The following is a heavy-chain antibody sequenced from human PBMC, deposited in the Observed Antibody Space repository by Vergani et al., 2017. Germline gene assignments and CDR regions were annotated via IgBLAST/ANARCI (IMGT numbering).Heavy chain of an antibody. CDR2: INPNSGGT. J-gene: IGHJ5*02. CDR1: GYTFTGYY. Sequence: QVQLVQSGAEVKKPGASVKVSCTASGYTFTGYYMHWVRQAPGQGLEWMGWINPNSGGTNYAQKFQGRVTMTRDTSISTAYMELSRLRSDDTAVYYCAKTDSDYGGNFELDPWGQGTLVTVSS. CDR3: AKTDSDYGGNFELDP. V-gene: IGHV1-2*02. D-gene: IGHD4-23*01.